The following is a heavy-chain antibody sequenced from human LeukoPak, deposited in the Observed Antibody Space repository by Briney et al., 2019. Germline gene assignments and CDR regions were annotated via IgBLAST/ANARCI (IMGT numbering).Heavy chain of an antibody. CDR3: ASLRYSYGYDY. CDR2: ISSSSSTI. J-gene: IGHJ4*02. Sequence: GGSLRLSCAASGFTFSSYSMNWVRQAPGKGLEWVSYISSSSSTIYYADSVKGRFTISRDNAKNSLYLQMNSLRAEDTAVYYCASLRYSYGYDYWGQGTLVTVSS. V-gene: IGHV3-48*01. D-gene: IGHD5-18*01. CDR1: GFTFSSYS.